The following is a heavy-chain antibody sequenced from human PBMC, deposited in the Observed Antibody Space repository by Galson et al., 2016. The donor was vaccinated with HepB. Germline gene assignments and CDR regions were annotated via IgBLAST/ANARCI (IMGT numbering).Heavy chain of an antibody. CDR3: AKDIYTGGWSKGDGFHY. V-gene: IGHV3-43D*03. D-gene: IGHD6-19*01. CDR2: ITWDGDTT. Sequence: SLRLSCAASGFTFQNYAMHWVRQAPGKGLEWISLITWDGDTTYYANSVKGRFTISRDNRKNSLYLQMSSLRAEDTALYYCAKDIYTGGWSKGDGFHYWGQGTLVTVSS. J-gene: IGHJ4*02. CDR1: GFTFQNYA.